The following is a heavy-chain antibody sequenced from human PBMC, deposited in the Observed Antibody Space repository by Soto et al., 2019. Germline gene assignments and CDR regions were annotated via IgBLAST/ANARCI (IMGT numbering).Heavy chain of an antibody. J-gene: IGHJ4*02. D-gene: IGHD4-17*01. CDR2: TYYSGRP. V-gene: IGHV4-39*01. Sequence: XETRAPPCTVVGCPISSCHNSWAWIRRPRGKGLELLVETYYSGRPYNNPSLRSPVTPSVDTSKDQFPLKLRSVTASDTHASYWATDDYGDDVFDYWGQGPLVTVSS. CDR1: GCPISSCHNS. CDR3: ATDDYGDDVFDY.